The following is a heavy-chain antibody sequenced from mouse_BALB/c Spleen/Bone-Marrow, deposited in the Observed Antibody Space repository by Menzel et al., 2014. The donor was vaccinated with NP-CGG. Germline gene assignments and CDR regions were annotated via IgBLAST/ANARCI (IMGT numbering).Heavy chain of an antibody. CDR1: GYTFTSYW. CDR3: ARFPYDYGGGDY. D-gene: IGHD2-4*01. CDR2: IDPANGNT. V-gene: IGHV14-3*02. Sequence: VQLQQSGAELVRPGASVKLSCRASGYTFTSYWINWVKQRPGQGLEWIGRIDPANGNTKYDPKFQGKATITADTSSNTAYLQLSSLTSEDTAVYYCARFPYDYGGGDYWGQGTTLTVSS. J-gene: IGHJ2*01.